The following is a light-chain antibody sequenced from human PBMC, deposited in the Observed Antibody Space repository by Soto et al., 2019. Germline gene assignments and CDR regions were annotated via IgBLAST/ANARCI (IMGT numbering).Light chain of an antibody. Sequence: DIQLAQSPSFLSASVGDRVTVTCRSSQDISSYLAWYQQKPGKAPKVLIYGASTLQSGVPPRFGGSGSGTACTLTISSLQPEDFATDYCQQVHDYPITFGGGTKVEI. V-gene: IGKV1-9*01. CDR1: QDISSY. CDR3: QQVHDYPIT. CDR2: GAS. J-gene: IGKJ4*02.